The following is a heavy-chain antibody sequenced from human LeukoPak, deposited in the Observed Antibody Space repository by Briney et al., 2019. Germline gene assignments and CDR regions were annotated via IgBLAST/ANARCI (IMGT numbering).Heavy chain of an antibody. CDR1: GGSISSSSYY. J-gene: IGHJ4*02. Sequence: SETLSLTCTVSGGSISSSSYYWGWIRQPPGKGLEWIGSIYYSGSTYYNPSLKSRVTISVDTSKNQFSLKLSSVTAADTAVYYCAAYSYGSDSSGYSDYWGQGTLVTVSS. CDR3: AAYSYGSDSSGYSDY. V-gene: IGHV4-39*01. D-gene: IGHD3-22*01. CDR2: IYYSGST.